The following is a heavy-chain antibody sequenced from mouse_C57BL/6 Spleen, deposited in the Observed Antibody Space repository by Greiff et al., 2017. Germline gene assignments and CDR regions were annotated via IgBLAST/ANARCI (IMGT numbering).Heavy chain of an antibody. CDR2: ILPGSGST. CDR3: AIVFYYDYDRWFAY. J-gene: IGHJ3*01. Sequence: QVQLQQSGAELMKPGASVKLSCKATGYTFTGYWIEWVKQRPGHGLEWIGEILPGSGSTNYHEKFKGKATFTADTSSNTAYMQLSSRTAEESASYYCAIVFYYDYDRWFAYWGQGTLVTVSA. CDR1: GYTFTGYW. D-gene: IGHD2-4*01. V-gene: IGHV1-9*01.